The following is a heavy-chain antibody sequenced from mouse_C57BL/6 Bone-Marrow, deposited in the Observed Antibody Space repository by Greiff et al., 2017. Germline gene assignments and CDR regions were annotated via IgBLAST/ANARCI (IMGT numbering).Heavy chain of an antibody. CDR2: INPGSGGT. D-gene: IGHD4-1*01. V-gene: IGHV1-54*01. CDR3: ARGNWAWFAY. Sequence: VQLHQSGAELVRPGTSVKVSCKASGYAFTNYLIEWVKQRPGQGLEWIGVINPGSGGTNYNEKFKGKATLPADKSSSTAYMQLSSLTSEDSAVYFCARGNWAWFAYWGQGTLVTVSA. CDR1: GYAFTNYL. J-gene: IGHJ3*01.